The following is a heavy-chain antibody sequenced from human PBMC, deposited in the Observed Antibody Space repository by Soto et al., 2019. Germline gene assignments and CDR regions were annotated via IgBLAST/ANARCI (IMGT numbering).Heavy chain of an antibody. D-gene: IGHD3-22*01. Sequence: PSVKVSCKASGGTFSSYAISWVRQAPGQGLEWMGGIIPIFGTANYAQKFQGRVTITADESTSTAYMELSSLRSEDTAVYYCARGYYYDSSGYPPFDYWGQGTLVTVSS. CDR2: IIPIFGTA. CDR1: GGTFSSYA. V-gene: IGHV1-69*13. CDR3: ARGYYYDSSGYPPFDY. J-gene: IGHJ4*02.